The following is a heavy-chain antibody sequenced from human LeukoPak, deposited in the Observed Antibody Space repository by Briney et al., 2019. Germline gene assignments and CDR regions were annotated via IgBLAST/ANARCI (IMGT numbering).Heavy chain of an antibody. V-gene: IGHV3-21*01. CDR2: ISSSSSYI. Sequence: GGSPRLSCAASGFTFSSYSMNWVRQAPGKGLEWVSSISSSSSYIYYADSVKGRFTISRDNAKNSLYLKMNSLRAEDTAVYYCARLRMWGSTIPFDYWGQGTLVTVSS. CDR1: GFTFSSYS. CDR3: ARLRMWGSTIPFDY. J-gene: IGHJ4*02. D-gene: IGHD2-2*02.